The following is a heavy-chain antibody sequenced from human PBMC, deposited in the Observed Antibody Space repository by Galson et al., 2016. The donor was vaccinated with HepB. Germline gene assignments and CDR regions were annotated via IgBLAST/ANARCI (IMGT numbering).Heavy chain of an antibody. J-gene: IGHJ5*02. D-gene: IGHD6-19*01. V-gene: IGHV4-61*03. Sequence: SETLSLTCTVSGVSVSSDTYYWSWIRQPPGKGLEWIGYIYYTGITNYNTPLMSRVTITVDSSKNPFPLRLTSVTAADTAVYFCARAITAVGGERFDPWGQGTLVTVSS. CDR3: ARAITAVGGERFDP. CDR1: GVSVSSDTYY. CDR2: IYYTGIT.